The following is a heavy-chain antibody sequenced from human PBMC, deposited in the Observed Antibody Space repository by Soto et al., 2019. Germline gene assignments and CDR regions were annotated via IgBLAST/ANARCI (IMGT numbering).Heavy chain of an antibody. D-gene: IGHD1-7*01. CDR3: AGTTSLKWYYMVV. CDR1: GDSVSSNSAA. J-gene: IGHJ6*03. V-gene: IGHV6-1*01. CDR2: TYYRSRWYN. Sequence: QVQLQQSGPGLVRPSQTLSLTCAISGDSVSSNSAAWNWIRQSPSRGLEWLGRTYYRSRWYNDYAVSEKSRITVNPDTSKNPFSLHLNSVTPEDTAVYYCAGTTSLKWYYMVVRDKGTTVTVSS.